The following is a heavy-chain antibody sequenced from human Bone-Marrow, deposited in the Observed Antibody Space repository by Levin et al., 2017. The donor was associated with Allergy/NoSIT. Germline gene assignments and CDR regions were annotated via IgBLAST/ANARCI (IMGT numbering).Heavy chain of an antibody. CDR3: ARGGVEKGYYDFWRGLLYFDY. V-gene: IGHV3-53*01. D-gene: IGHD3-3*01. CDR1: GFTVSSNY. Sequence: ETLSLTCAASGFTVSSNYMSWVRQAPGKGLEWVSVIYSGGSTYYADSVKGRFTISRDNSKNTLYLQMNSLRAEDTAVYYCARGGVEKGYYDFWRGLLYFDYWGQGTLVTVSS. CDR2: IYSGGST. J-gene: IGHJ4*02.